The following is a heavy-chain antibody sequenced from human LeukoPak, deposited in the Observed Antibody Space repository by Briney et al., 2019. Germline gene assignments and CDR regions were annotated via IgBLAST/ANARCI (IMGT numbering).Heavy chain of an antibody. V-gene: IGHV4-30-4*01. CDR1: GGSLSSGDYY. Sequence: SQTLSLTCTVSGGSLSSGDYYWSWLRQPPGKGVEWIGYIYYSGSTYYNPSLKSRVTISVDTSKNQFSLKLSSVTAADTAVYYCARGSTTVTTWAFDIWGQGTMVTVSS. CDR2: IYYSGST. J-gene: IGHJ3*02. D-gene: IGHD4-17*01. CDR3: ARGSTTVTTWAFDI.